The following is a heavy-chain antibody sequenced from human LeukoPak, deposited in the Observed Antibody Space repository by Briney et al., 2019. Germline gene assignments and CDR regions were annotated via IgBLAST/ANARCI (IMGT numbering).Heavy chain of an antibody. CDR2: ISVDGRST. Sequence: GGTLRLSCAASGFTFDDYAIHWVRHGPGKGQEWDSLISVDGRSTYYAASMKGRITIARDNSKNSLYLQMNSLRAEAAALYYCAEDISYEGGYYFDCWGQGTLVTVSS. J-gene: IGHJ4*02. CDR3: AEDISYEGGYYFDC. V-gene: IGHV3-43*02. CDR1: GFTFDDYA. D-gene: IGHD5-18*01.